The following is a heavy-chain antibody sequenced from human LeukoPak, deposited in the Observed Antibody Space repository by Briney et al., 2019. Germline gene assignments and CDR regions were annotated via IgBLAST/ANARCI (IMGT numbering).Heavy chain of an antibody. CDR3: ARVSRIAAAGHNAFDI. CDR2: ISSSSSTI. V-gene: IGHV3-48*04. D-gene: IGHD6-13*01. Sequence: PGGSLRLSCAASGFTFSSYSMNWVRQAPGKGLEWVSYISSSSSTIYYADSVKGRFTISRDNAKNSLYLQMNSLRAEDTAVYYCARVSRIAAAGHNAFDIWGQGTMVTVSS. J-gene: IGHJ3*02. CDR1: GFTFSSYS.